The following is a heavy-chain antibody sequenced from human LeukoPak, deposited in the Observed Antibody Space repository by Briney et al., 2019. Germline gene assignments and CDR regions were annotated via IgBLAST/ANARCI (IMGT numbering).Heavy chain of an antibody. CDR3: ARDRDSNYRLENAFDI. CDR2: ISYDGSNK. Sequence: PGRSLRLSCAASGFTFSSYAMHWVRQAPGKGLEWVAVISYDGSNKYYADSVKGRFTISRDNSKNTLYLQMNSLRAEDTAVYYCARDRDSNYRLENAFDIWGQGTMVTVSS. D-gene: IGHD3-10*01. CDR1: GFTFSSYA. J-gene: IGHJ3*02. V-gene: IGHV3-30-3*01.